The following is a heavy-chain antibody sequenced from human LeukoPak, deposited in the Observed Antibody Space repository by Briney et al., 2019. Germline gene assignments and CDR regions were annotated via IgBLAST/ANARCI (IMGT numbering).Heavy chain of an antibody. V-gene: IGHV4-34*01. CDR2: INHSGST. Sequence: PSETLSLTCAVYGGSFRGYSWGWIPQPPGKGREWIGEINHSGSTNYNPSLKSRVTISVDTSKNQFSLKLSSVTDADTAVYYCARAGYYGSGSFDYWGQGTLVTVSS. CDR1: GGSFRGYS. J-gene: IGHJ4*02. CDR3: ARAGYYGSGSFDY. D-gene: IGHD3-10*01.